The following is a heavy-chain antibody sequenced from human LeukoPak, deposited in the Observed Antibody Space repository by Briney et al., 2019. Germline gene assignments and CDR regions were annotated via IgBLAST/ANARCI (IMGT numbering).Heavy chain of an antibody. Sequence: SVKVSCKASGGTFSSYAISWVRQAPGQGLEWMGGIIPIFGAANYAQKFQGRVTITADKSTSTAYMELSSLRSEDTAVYYCARGPGEQWLAPVDYWGQGTLVTVSS. V-gene: IGHV1-69*06. CDR3: ARGPGEQWLAPVDY. CDR1: GGTFSSYA. D-gene: IGHD6-19*01. CDR2: IIPIFGAA. J-gene: IGHJ4*02.